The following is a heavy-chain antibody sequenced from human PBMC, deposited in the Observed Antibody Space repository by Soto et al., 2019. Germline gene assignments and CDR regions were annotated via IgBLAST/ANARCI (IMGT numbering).Heavy chain of an antibody. CDR3: VADYPPPDIVVVPAAHYYYYGMDV. Sequence: SVKVSCKASGFTFTSSAVQWVRQARGQRLEWIGWIVVGSGNTNYAQKFQERVTITRDMSTSTAYMELSSLRSEDTAVYYCVADYPPPDIVVVPAAHYYYYGMDVWGQGTTVTVSS. J-gene: IGHJ6*02. CDR2: IVVGSGNT. V-gene: IGHV1-58*01. CDR1: GFTFTSSA. D-gene: IGHD2-2*01.